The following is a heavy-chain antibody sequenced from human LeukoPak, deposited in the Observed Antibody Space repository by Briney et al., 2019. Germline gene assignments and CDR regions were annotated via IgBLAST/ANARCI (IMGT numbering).Heavy chain of an antibody. J-gene: IGHJ3*02. V-gene: IGHV3-21*01. CDR2: ISSSSSYI. CDR3: ARDSCSGGSCYFEAFDI. D-gene: IGHD2-15*01. CDR1: GLTFSSYN. Sequence: GGSLRLSCAASGLTFSSYNMNWVRQAPGKGLEWVSSISSSSSYIYYADSVNGRFTISRDNAKNSLYLQMNSLRAEDTAVYYCARDSCSGGSCYFEAFDIWGQGTMVTVSS.